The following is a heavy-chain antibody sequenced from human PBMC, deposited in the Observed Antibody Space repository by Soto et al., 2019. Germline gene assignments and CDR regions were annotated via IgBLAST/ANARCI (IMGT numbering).Heavy chain of an antibody. D-gene: IGHD3-16*01. Sequence: SETLSLTCAVYGGSFSGYYWSWIRQPPGKGLEWIGEINHSGSTNYNPSLKSRVTISVDTSKNQFSLKLSSVTAADTAVYYCAGLMITFGGVTAPSWGQGTLVTVSS. CDR2: INHSGST. CDR3: AGLMITFGGVTAPS. CDR1: GGSFSGYY. V-gene: IGHV4-34*01. J-gene: IGHJ5*02.